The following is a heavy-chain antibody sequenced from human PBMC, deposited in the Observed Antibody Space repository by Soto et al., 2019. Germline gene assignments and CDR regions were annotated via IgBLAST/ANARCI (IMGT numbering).Heavy chain of an antibody. Sequence: GASVKVSCKGSGYTFTRYYIHWVRQGPGQRLEWMGGLIPSGGTPNYAQKFWGRVTITADGSTSTAYMELSSLRSEDTAVYYCASQLTGDSYYYGMDVWGQGTTVTVSS. V-gene: IGHV1-69*13. J-gene: IGHJ6*02. CDR1: GYTFTRYY. CDR2: LIPSGGTP. CDR3: ASQLTGDSYYYGMDV. D-gene: IGHD7-27*01.